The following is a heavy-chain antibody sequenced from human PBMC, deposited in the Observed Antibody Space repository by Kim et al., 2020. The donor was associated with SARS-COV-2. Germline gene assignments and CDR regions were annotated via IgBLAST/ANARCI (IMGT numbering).Heavy chain of an antibody. CDR1: GFTFSGSA. J-gene: IGHJ6*04. Sequence: GGSLRLSCAASGFTFSGSAMHWVRQASGKGLEWVGRIRSKANSYATAYAASVKGRFTISRDDSKNTAYLQMNSLKTEDTAVYYCTRGVEFGDYYYYGMDVWGRETTVTVSS. V-gene: IGHV3-73*01. D-gene: IGHD3-3*01. CDR3: TRGVEFGDYYYYGMDV. CDR2: IRSKANSYAT.